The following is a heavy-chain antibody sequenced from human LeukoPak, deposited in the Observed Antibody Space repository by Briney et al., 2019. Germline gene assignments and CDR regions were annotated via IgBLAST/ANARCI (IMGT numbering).Heavy chain of an antibody. CDR1: GYSISSGYY. J-gene: IGHJ5*02. Sequence: SSETLSLTCTVSGYSISSGYYWSWIRQPAGKGLEWIGRIYTSGSTNYNPSLKSRVTMSVDTSKNQFSLKLSSVTAADTAVYYCARDSVLVGAPGWFDPWGQGTLVTVSS. D-gene: IGHD1-26*01. CDR2: IYTSGST. CDR3: ARDSVLVGAPGWFDP. V-gene: IGHV4-4*07.